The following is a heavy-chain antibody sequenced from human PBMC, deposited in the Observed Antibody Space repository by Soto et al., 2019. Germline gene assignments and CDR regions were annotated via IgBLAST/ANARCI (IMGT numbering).Heavy chain of an antibody. D-gene: IGHD1-20*01. Sequence: PSETLSLTCTVSGGSISSGDYYWSWIRQPPGKGLEWIGYIYYSGSTYYNPSLKSRVTISVDTSKNQFSLKLSSVTAADTAVYYCARTYNWNYDYGMDVWGQGTTVTVS. CDR2: IYYSGST. CDR3: ARTYNWNYDYGMDV. CDR1: GGSISSGDYY. V-gene: IGHV4-30-4*01. J-gene: IGHJ6*02.